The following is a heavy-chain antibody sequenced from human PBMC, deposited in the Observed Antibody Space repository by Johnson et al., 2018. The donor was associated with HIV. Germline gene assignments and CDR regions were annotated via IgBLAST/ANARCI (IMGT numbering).Heavy chain of an antibody. V-gene: IGHV3-33*06. D-gene: IGHD1-26*01. Sequence: QVQLVESGGGVVQPGRSLRLSCAASGFTFSSYGMHWVRQAPGKGLEWVAVIWYDGSNKYYADYVKGRFTISRYNSKNTLYLQMESLRVEDTAIYYCAKAWELLGRRAALDIWGQGTMVTVSS. CDR2: IWYDGSNK. CDR1: GFTFSSYG. CDR3: AKAWELLGRRAALDI. J-gene: IGHJ3*02.